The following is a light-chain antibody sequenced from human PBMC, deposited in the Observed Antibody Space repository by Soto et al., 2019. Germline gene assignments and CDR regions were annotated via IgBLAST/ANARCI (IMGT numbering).Light chain of an antibody. CDR1: QTISRW. CDR2: DVS. CDR3: QYYDDYSGFT. V-gene: IGKV1-5*01. Sequence: DIQLTQSPSTLSASVGDRVTITCRASQTISRWLAWYQQKPGKAPKLLIYDVSNSQSGVPSRFSGSGSGTEFTLTVTNLQPDDFASYFCQYYDDYSGFTFGPGTKVDLK. J-gene: IGKJ3*01.